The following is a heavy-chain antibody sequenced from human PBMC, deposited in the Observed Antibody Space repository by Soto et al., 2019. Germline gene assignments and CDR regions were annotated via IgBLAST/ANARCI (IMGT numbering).Heavy chain of an antibody. CDR2: INPNSGGT. CDR1: GYTFTGYY. J-gene: IGHJ6*02. D-gene: IGHD6-13*01. CDR3: AREVSSSWYNGYYYYGMDV. Sequence: VASVKVSCKASGYTFTGYYMHWVRQAPGQGLEWMGWINPNSGGTNYAQKFQGWVTMTRDTSISTAYMELSRLRSDDTAVYYCAREVSSSWYNGYYYYGMDVRGQRTTVTVSS. V-gene: IGHV1-2*04.